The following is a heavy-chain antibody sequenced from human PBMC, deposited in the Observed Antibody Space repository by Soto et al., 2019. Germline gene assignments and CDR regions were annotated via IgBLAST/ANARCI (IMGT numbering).Heavy chain of an antibody. Sequence: GGSLRLSCAASRITFDTCGMSWVRQAPGRGLEWVAGISGSGAGTYYTDSMKGRFTISRDNSKNTLYLQMTSLRAEGTAVYYCAGSSGFYPDTFDIWGQGTTVTVSS. CDR2: ISGSGAGT. CDR1: RITFDTCG. J-gene: IGHJ3*02. CDR3: AGSSGFYPDTFDI. D-gene: IGHD3-22*01. V-gene: IGHV3-23*01.